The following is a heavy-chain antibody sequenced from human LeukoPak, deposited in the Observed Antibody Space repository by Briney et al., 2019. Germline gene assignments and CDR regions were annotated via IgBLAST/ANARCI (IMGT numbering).Heavy chain of an antibody. CDR3: AKDRYSSSWYEDWFDP. Sequence: GGSLRLSCAASEFTFSSYAMSWVRQAPGKGLEWVSAISGSGGSTYYADSVKGRFTISRDNSKNTLYLQMNSLRAEDTAVYYCAKDRYSSSWYEDWFDPWGQGTLVTVSS. CDR1: EFTFSSYA. CDR2: ISGSGGST. J-gene: IGHJ5*02. D-gene: IGHD6-13*01. V-gene: IGHV3-23*01.